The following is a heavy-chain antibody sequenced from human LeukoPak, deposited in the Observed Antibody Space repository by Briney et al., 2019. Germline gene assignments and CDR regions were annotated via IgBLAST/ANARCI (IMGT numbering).Heavy chain of an antibody. V-gene: IGHV1-18*01. CDR1: GYTFTSYG. CDR3: ARRWYYDFWSGSYYGMDV. D-gene: IGHD3-3*01. CDR2: ISAYNGNT. J-gene: IGHJ6*02. Sequence: ASVKVSCKASGYTFTSYGISWVRQAPGQGLEWMGWISAYNGNTNYAQKLQGRVTMTTDTSTSTAYMELRSLRSDDTAVYYCARRWYYDFWSGSYYGMDVWGQGTTVTVSS.